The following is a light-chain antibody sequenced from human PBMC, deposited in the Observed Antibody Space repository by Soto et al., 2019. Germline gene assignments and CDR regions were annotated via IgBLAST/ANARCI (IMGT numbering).Light chain of an antibody. CDR2: AAS. J-gene: IGKJ4*01. Sequence: DIQMTQSPSSLSALVGDRVTITFRASQDIGNFLAWYQQKPGKVPKLLIYAASTLQSGVPSRFSGSGSGTDFTLTISSLQPEDVATYYCQKCKVAPFTFGGGTKVDIK. V-gene: IGKV1-27*01. CDR1: QDIGNF. CDR3: QKCKVAPFT.